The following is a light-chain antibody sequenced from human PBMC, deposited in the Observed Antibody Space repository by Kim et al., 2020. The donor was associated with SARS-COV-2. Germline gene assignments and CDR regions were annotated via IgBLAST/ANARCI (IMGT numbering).Light chain of an antibody. Sequence: PGQTARITCSGDALPKQYAYWYQQKPGQAPVLVIYKDSERPSGIPERFSGSSSGTTVTLTISGVQAEDEADYYCQSADSSGPNWVFGGGTQLTVL. V-gene: IGLV3-25*03. CDR3: QSADSSGPNWV. CDR2: KDS. CDR1: ALPKQY. J-gene: IGLJ3*02.